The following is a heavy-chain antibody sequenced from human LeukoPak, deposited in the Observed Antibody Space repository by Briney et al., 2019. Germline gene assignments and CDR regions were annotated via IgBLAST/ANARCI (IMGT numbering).Heavy chain of an antibody. J-gene: IGHJ1*01. Sequence: GGSLRLSCAASGFTFSDYYMSWIRQAPGKGLEWVSYISSSSSYTNYADSVKGRFTISRDNAKNSLYLQMNSLRAEDTAVYYCARDYTHSSGWSGYFQHWGQGTLVTVSS. V-gene: IGHV3-11*05. CDR3: ARDYTHSSGWSGYFQH. CDR2: ISSSSSYT. CDR1: GFTFSDYY. D-gene: IGHD6-19*01.